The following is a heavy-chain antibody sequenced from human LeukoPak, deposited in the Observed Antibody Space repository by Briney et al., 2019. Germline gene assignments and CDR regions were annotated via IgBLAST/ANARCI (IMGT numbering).Heavy chain of an antibody. CDR3: VSSYDSSGYYGV. CDR1: GYTFTSYG. D-gene: IGHD3-22*01. CDR2: ISAYNGNT. Sequence: ASVKVSRKASGYTFTSYGISWVRQAPGQGLEWMGWISAYNGNTNYAQKLQGRVTMTTDTSTSTAYMELRSLRSDDTAVYYCVSSYDSSGYYGVWGQGTLVTVSS. V-gene: IGHV1-18*01. J-gene: IGHJ4*02.